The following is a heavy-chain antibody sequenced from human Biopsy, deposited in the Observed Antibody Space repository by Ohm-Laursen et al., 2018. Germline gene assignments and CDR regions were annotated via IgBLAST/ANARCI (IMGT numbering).Heavy chain of an antibody. J-gene: IGHJ4*02. V-gene: IGHV3-74*01. D-gene: IGHD2-15*01. CDR3: ARGGAGGGDY. CDR2: INRDESST. CDR1: GFTFSTYW. Sequence: GSLRLSCAASGFTFSTYWMHWVRQAPGKGLVWVSRINRDESSTSYADFVKGRFTISRDNAKNTLYLQMNSLRAEDTAVYYCARGGAGGGDYWGQGTLVTVSP.